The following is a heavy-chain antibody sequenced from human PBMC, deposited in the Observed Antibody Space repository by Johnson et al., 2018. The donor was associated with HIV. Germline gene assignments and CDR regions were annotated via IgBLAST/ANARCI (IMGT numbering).Heavy chain of an antibody. Sequence: VQLVESGGGVVQPGGSLRLSCAASGFTFSSYGMHWVRQAPGKGLEWVSVIYSGGSTYYADSVKGRFTISRDNSKNTLYLQMNSLRAEDTAVYYCARVIRLGAVRLRHAFDIWGQGTMVTVSS. D-gene: IGHD4-17*01. J-gene: IGHJ3*02. CDR1: GFTFSSYG. V-gene: IGHV3-NL1*01. CDR3: ARVIRLGAVRLRHAFDI. CDR2: IYSGGST.